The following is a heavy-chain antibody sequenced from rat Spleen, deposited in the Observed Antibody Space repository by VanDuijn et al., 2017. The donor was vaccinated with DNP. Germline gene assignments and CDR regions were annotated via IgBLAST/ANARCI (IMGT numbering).Heavy chain of an antibody. V-gene: IGHV6-6*01. Sequence: EVQVLESGGGLVQPGNSLKLSCATSGFTFSAAWMYWYRQFPEKRLEWVARIKAKSNNYATDYTESVKGRFTISIDHSKSNLYLQMNNLKEEDTAIYYCALDVYYGVMDAWGQGASVIVSS. CDR1: GFTFSAAW. CDR3: ALDVYYGVMDA. D-gene: IGHD1-6*01. J-gene: IGHJ4*01. CDR2: IKAKSNNYAT.